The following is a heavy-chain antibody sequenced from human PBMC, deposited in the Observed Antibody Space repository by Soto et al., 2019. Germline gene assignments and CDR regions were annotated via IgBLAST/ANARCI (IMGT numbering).Heavy chain of an antibody. CDR1: GDSVSSNTAA. D-gene: IGHD6-19*01. V-gene: IGHV6-1*01. J-gene: IGHJ4*02. CDR3: ARGVAGSGFDL. Sequence: LSLTCAISGDSVSSNTAAWNWIRSSPSRGLEWLGRTYYRSNWRHDYAVSVKSRITVNPDTSKNHFSLQLNSVTPDDTAVYYCARGVAGSGFDLWGQGTLVTISS. CDR2: TYYRSNWRH.